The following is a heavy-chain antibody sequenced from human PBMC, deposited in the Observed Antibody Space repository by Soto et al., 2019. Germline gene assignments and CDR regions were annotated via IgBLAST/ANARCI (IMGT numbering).Heavy chain of an antibody. Sequence: GTSVKVTCKECGGTLSSYAISWVRQAPGQGLEFMGGIIPIFGTANYAQKFQGRVTITADESTSTAYMELSSLRSEDTAVYYCGSIAAAGTALNYYYYYGMDVWGQGTTVTVSS. CDR3: GSIAAAGTALNYYYYYGMDV. CDR1: GGTLSSYA. J-gene: IGHJ6*02. D-gene: IGHD6-13*01. V-gene: IGHV1-69*13. CDR2: IIPIFGTA.